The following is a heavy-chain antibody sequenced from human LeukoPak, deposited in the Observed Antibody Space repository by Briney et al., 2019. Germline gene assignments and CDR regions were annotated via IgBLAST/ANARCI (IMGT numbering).Heavy chain of an antibody. J-gene: IGHJ4*02. V-gene: IGHV3-23*01. CDR3: ARGGPLIDC. CDR1: GFTFSSYA. CDR2: ISGSGGST. Sequence: GGSLRLSCAASGFTFSSYAMSWVRQAPGKGLEWVSAISGSGGSTYYGDSVKGRFTISRDNSKNTLSLQMNSLRAEDTAVYFCARGGPLIDCWGQGTLVTVSS.